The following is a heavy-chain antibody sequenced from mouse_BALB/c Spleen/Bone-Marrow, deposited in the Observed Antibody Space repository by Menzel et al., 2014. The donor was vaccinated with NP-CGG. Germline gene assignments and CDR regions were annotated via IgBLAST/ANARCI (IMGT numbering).Heavy chain of an antibody. CDR2: ISSGSSTI. V-gene: IGHV5-17*02. Sequence: EVQGVESGGGLVQPGGSRKLSCAASGFTFSSFGMHWVRQAPEKGLEWVAYISSGSSTIYYADTVKGRFTISRDNPKNILFLQMTSLRSEDTAMYYCARSRFPDYGSSPFDYWGQGPTLTVPS. J-gene: IGHJ2*01. CDR3: ARSRFPDYGSSPFDY. D-gene: IGHD1-1*01. CDR1: GFTFSSFG.